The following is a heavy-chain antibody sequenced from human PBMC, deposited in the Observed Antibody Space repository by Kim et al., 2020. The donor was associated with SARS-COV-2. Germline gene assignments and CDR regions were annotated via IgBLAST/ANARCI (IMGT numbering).Heavy chain of an antibody. V-gene: IGHV3-23*01. D-gene: IGHD2-21*01. CDR3: AKTSSTFKFPT. Sequence: YDTDSGKGRSTISRDNYKDTLYLQMNSPRAEDTAIYYCAKTSSTFKFPTWGQGTLVTVSS. J-gene: IGHJ1*01.